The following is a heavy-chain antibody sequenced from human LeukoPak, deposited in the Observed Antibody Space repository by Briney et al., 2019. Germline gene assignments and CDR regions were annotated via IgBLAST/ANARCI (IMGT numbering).Heavy chain of an antibody. D-gene: IGHD3-10*01. CDR1: GFTFSSYA. J-gene: IGHJ4*02. V-gene: IGHV3-23*01. CDR2: ISGSGGST. Sequence: GGSLRLSCAASGFTFSSYATSWVRQAPGKGLEWVSAISGSGGSTYYADSVKGRFTISRDNSKNTLYLQMNSLRAEDTAVYYCAKGGVRGVIITFLDYWGQGTLVTVSS. CDR3: AKGGVRGVIITFLDY.